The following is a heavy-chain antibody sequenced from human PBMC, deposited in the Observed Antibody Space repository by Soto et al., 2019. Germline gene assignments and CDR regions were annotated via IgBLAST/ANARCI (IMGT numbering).Heavy chain of an antibody. CDR1: GFTFRTYW. CDR2: INTDGTGT. J-gene: IGHJ4*02. V-gene: IGHV3-74*01. CDR3: ASPTVGGFGH. Sequence: DVQLVESGGAVVQPGGSLRLSCAASGFTFRTYWMHWVRQVAGKGLVWVAHINTDGTGTSYADSVKGRFTISRDNAKNTLFLQMNDLRADDSALYYCASPTVGGFGHWGPGTLVTVSS. D-gene: IGHD4-17*01.